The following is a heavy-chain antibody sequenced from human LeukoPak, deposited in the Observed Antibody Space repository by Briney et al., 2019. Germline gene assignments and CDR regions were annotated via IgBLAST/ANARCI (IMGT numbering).Heavy chain of an antibody. Sequence: GGSLRLSCAASGFTFSSYWMHWVRQAPGKGLVWVSRITSDGSGANYADSVKGRFTISRDNAKNTLYLQMNSLRAEDTAVYYCARFAVTTAGDYWGQGTLVTVSS. CDR1: GFTFSSYW. CDR2: ITSDGSGA. D-gene: IGHD1-1*01. CDR3: ARFAVTTAGDY. V-gene: IGHV3-74*01. J-gene: IGHJ4*02.